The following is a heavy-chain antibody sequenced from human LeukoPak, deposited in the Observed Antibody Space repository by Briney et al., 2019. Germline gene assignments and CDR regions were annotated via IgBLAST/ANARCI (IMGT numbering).Heavy chain of an antibody. D-gene: IGHD2-2*01. Sequence: GGSLRQPCAASGSTMSSYWMHWVRQAPGKGLVWVSRIDFDGSGTPFADSVTGRFTISRDNAKNTLYLQMNSLRVEDTAVYYCVRDGEGSTPFDSWGQGTLVTVSS. CDR1: GSTMSSYW. CDR3: VRDGEGSTPFDS. J-gene: IGHJ4*02. V-gene: IGHV3-74*01. CDR2: IDFDGSGT.